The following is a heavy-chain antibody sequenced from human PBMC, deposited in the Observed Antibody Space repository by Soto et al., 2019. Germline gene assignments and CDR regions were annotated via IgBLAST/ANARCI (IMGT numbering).Heavy chain of an antibody. J-gene: IGHJ4*02. Sequence: EVQLVESGGGLVQPGGSLRLSCAASGFTFSTYNMNWVRQAPGKGLEWVSYISDSSSTIHYADSVKGRFTISRDNAKNSLYLQMNRLRAEDTDVYYCARDDYPYYDASSGYHFDYWGQGALVTVSS. D-gene: IGHD3-22*01. CDR2: ISDSSSTI. CDR1: GFTFSTYN. V-gene: IGHV3-48*01. CDR3: ARDDYPYYDASSGYHFDY.